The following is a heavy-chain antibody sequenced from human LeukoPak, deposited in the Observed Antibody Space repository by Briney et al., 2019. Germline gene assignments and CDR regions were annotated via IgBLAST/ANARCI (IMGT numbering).Heavy chain of an antibody. D-gene: IGHD6-13*01. J-gene: IGHJ4*02. CDR2: ISYDGSNK. V-gene: IGHV3-30*18. Sequence: PGGSLRLSCAASGFTFSSYGMHWVRQAPGKGLEGVAVISYDGSNKYYADSVKGRFTISRDNSKNTLYLQMNSLRAEDTAVYYCAKDHTFDSSSWYYWGQGTLVTVSS. CDR3: AKDHTFDSSSWYY. CDR1: GFTFSSYG.